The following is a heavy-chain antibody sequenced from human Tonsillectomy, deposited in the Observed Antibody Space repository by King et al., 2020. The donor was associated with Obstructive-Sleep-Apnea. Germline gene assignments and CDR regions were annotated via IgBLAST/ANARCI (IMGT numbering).Heavy chain of an antibody. Sequence: VQLVESGGGLVQPGGSLRLFCAAFVFTFTTYSMNWVRQAPGKGLEWCSYISSSGSARYCAASVKGRFTISRDTAQNSLYLQMNSLRAEDTAVYYCARGISGYDEVPAFDLWGQGTMVTVSS. CDR1: VFTFTTYS. J-gene: IGHJ3*01. V-gene: IGHV3-48*04. CDR3: ARGISGYDEVPAFDL. D-gene: IGHD5-12*01. CDR2: ISSSGSAR.